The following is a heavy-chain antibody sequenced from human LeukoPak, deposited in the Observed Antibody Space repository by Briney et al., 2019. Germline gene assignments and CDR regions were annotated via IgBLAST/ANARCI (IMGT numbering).Heavy chain of an antibody. CDR1: GYTFTSYA. V-gene: IGHV1-8*03. D-gene: IGHD3-10*01. CDR3: ARSPWSLWPYNWFDP. J-gene: IGHJ5*02. CDR2: MNPNSGNT. Sequence: ASVKVSCKASGYTFTSYAMNWGRQAPGQGLEWMGWMNPNSGNTGYAQKFQGRVTITRNTSISTAYMELSSLRSEDTAVYYCARSPWSLWPYNWFDPWGQGTLVTVSS.